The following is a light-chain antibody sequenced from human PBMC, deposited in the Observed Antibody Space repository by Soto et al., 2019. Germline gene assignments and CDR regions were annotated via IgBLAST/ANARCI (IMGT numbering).Light chain of an antibody. CDR1: SSDVGTYNL. CDR2: EVN. V-gene: IGLV2-23*02. J-gene: IGLJ2*01. Sequence: QSALTQPASVSGSPGQSITISCTGSSSDVGTYNLVSWYQQHPGTAPKLIIYEVNKRPSGVSNRFSGSKSGNTASLTISGLQAEDEADYYCCSYAASSTYVLFGGGTQLTVL. CDR3: CSYAASSTYVL.